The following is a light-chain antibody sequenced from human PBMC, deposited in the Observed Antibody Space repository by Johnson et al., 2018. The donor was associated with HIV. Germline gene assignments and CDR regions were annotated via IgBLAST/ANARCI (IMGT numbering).Light chain of an antibody. CDR1: SSNFGNNY. CDR3: GTWDTSLSAGGV. Sequence: QSVLTQPPSVSAAPGQKVTISCSTNSSNFGNNYVSWYQQLPGTAPKLLIYENNKRPSGIPARFSGSKSGTSATLGITGLQTGDEADYYCGTWDTSLSAGGVFGSGTKVTVL. J-gene: IGLJ1*01. CDR2: ENN. V-gene: IGLV1-51*02.